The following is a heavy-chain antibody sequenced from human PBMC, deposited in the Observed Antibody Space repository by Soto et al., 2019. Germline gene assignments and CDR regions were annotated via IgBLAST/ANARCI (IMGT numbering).Heavy chain of an antibody. J-gene: IGHJ4*02. CDR1: GFTFSSYG. V-gene: IGHV3-30*03. D-gene: IGHD5-18*01. CDR2: VSYDGSSK. Sequence: PGGSLRLSCAASGFTFSSYGMYWVRQAPGKGLEWLALVSYDGSSKYYADSVKGRFTISRDNSKNTLYLQMNSLRAEDTAVYYCARDLDTAWAPWLDHWAQGTLVTVS. CDR3: ARDLDTAWAPWLDH.